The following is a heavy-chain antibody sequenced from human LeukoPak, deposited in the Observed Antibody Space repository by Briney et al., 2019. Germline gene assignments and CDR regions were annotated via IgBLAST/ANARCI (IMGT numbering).Heavy chain of an antibody. J-gene: IGHJ6*03. CDR2: ISSSSSYT. V-gene: IGHV3-21*04. CDR3: AKGFRTGVGPYVGYHYYMDV. Sequence: GGSLRLSCAASGFTFSSYSMNWVRQAPGKGLEWVSSISSSSSYTYYADSVKGRFTISRDNSYNTVSLQMNSLRDEDTGVYYCAKGFRTGVGPYVGYHYYMDVWGKGATVTVSS. CDR1: GFTFSSYS. D-gene: IGHD1-26*01.